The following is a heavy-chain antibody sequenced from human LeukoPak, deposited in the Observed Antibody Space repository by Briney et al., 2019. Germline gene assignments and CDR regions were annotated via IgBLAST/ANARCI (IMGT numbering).Heavy chain of an antibody. CDR3: ARGVGTTVTTGPHLRGGYFDY. J-gene: IGHJ4*02. V-gene: IGHV4-34*01. CDR1: GGSFSGYY. D-gene: IGHD4-17*01. CDR2: INHSGST. Sequence: PSETLSLTCAVYGGSFSGYYWSWIRQPPGKGLEWIGEINHSGSTNYNPSLKSRVTISVDTSKNQFSLKLSSVTAADTAVYYCARGVGTTVTTGPHLRGGYFDYWGQGTLVTVSS.